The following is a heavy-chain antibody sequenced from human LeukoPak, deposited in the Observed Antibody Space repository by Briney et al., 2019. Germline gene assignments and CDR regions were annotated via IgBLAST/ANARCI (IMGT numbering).Heavy chain of an antibody. D-gene: IGHD3-22*01. CDR3: AREGLNYYDSSGAAHDY. J-gene: IGHJ4*02. Sequence: GASVKVSCKASGYTFTSYYMHWVRQAPGQGLEWMGIINPSGGSTSYAQKFQGRVTMTRDTSTSTVYMELSSLRSEDTAVYYCAREGLNYYDSSGAAHDYWGQGTLVTVSS. CDR2: INPSGGST. CDR1: GYTFTSYY. V-gene: IGHV1-46*01.